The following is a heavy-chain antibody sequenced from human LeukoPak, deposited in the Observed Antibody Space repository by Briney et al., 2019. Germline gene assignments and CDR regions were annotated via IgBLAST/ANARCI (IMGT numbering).Heavy chain of an antibody. CDR1: GFTFCNFG. CDR3: ARARCEYYDSRGYYGCDY. D-gene: IGHD3-22*01. CDR2: IRNERSDK. V-gene: IGHV3-30*02. J-gene: IGHJ4*02. Sequence: PGGSLRLSCAASGFTFCNFGMFWLPQAPGKGLEGGAIIRNERSDKYYGDSVKGRFTISRDKSKNSLYLKMNSLRAADTALFHCARARCEYYDSRGYYGCDYWGEGPVVTVS.